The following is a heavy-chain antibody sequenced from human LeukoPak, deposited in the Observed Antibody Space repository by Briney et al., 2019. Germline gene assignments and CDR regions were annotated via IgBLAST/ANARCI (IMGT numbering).Heavy chain of an antibody. CDR3: ARGGLYDSSGYPYWYFDL. V-gene: IGHV4-61*01. D-gene: IGHD3-22*01. Sequence: PSETLSLTCTVSGGSVSSGSYYWSWIRQPPGKGLEWIGEINHSGSTNYNPSLKSRVTISVDTSKNQFSLKLSSVTAADTAVYYCARGGLYDSSGYPYWYFDLWGRGTLVTVSS. J-gene: IGHJ2*01. CDR1: GGSVSSGSYY. CDR2: INHSGST.